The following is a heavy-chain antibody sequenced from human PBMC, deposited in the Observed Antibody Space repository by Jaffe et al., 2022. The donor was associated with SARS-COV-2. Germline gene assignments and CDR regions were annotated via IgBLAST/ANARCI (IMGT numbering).Heavy chain of an antibody. CDR3: ATYYYDSSGYNTAFYYYYGMDV. CDR2: INTNTGNP. J-gene: IGHJ6*02. V-gene: IGHV7-4-1*02. D-gene: IGHD3-22*01. Sequence: QVQLVQSGSELKKPGASVKVSCKASGYTFTSYAMNWVRQAPGQGLEWMGWINTNTGNPTYAQGFTGRFVFSLDTSVSTAYLQISSLKAEDTAVYYCATYYYDSSGYNTAFYYYYGMDVWGQGTTVTVSS. CDR1: GYTFTSYA.